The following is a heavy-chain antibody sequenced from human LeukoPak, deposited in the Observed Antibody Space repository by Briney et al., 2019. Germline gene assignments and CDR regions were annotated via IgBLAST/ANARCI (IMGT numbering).Heavy chain of an antibody. CDR3: AKDTSIGRYCTNGVCSPFDY. J-gene: IGHJ4*02. CDR2: ISDTGATT. D-gene: IGHD2-8*01. CDR1: GFTFSSYA. V-gene: IGHV3-23*01. Sequence: PGGSLRLSCAGSGFTFSSYAMSWVRQAPGKGLGWVSAISDTGATTYDADSVKGRFTISRDNSRSTLYLQMNSLRAEDTALYYCAKDTSIGRYCTNGVCSPFDYWGQGTLVTVSS.